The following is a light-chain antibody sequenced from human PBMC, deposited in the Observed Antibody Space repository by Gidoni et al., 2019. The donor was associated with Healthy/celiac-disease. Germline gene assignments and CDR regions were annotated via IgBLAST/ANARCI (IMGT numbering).Light chain of an antibody. V-gene: IGKV1-5*03. CDR3: QQYYSYPRT. J-gene: IGKJ1*01. CDR2: KAS. CDR1: QSISSW. Sequence: IHITQSPSTLSASVGDRVTITCRASQSISSWLAWYQQKPGKAPKLLIYKASSLESGVPSRFSGSGSGTEFTLTISSLQPDDFATYYCQQYYSYPRTFGQGTKVEIK.